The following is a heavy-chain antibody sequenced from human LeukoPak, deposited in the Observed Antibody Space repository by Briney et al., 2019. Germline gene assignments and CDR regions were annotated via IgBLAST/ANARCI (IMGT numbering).Heavy chain of an antibody. V-gene: IGHV4-59*01. J-gene: IGHJ4*02. Sequence: SETLSLTCTVSGGSISSYYWSWIRQPPGKGLEWIGYIYYSGSTNYNPSLKSRVTISVDTSKNQFSLKLGSVTAADTAVYYCARVGTYGSGSYLSWLDYWGQGTLVTVSS. CDR3: ARVGTYGSGSYLSWLDY. CDR2: IYYSGST. D-gene: IGHD3-10*01. CDR1: GGSISSYY.